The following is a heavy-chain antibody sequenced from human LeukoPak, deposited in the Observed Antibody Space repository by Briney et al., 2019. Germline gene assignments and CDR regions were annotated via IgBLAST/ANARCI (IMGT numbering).Heavy chain of an antibody. D-gene: IGHD6-19*01. CDR2: IGISGDT. Sequence: GGSLRLSCAASGFTFSNHAMHWVRQPTGKGLEWVSAIGISGDTFYPGSVKGRFTISRENAKNSLYLQMNSPGVEDTAVYYCAKDNRRHYTSGPNPDSLHWGQGALVTVSS. J-gene: IGHJ4*02. CDR1: GFTFSNHA. V-gene: IGHV3-13*01. CDR3: AKDNRRHYTSGPNPDSLH.